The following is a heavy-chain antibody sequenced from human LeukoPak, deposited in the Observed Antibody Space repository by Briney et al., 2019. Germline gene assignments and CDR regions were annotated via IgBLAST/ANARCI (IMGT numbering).Heavy chain of an antibody. Sequence: GGSLRLSCAASGFTFSSFGMHWVRQAPGKGLEWVSFLRFDATSYYYAESVKGRFTISRDNSKNTLYLQMNSLRAEDTAMYYCARDRPLHYFDYWGQGTLVTVSS. J-gene: IGHJ4*02. CDR3: ARDRPLHYFDY. CDR2: LRFDATSY. V-gene: IGHV3-30*02. CDR1: GFTFSSFG.